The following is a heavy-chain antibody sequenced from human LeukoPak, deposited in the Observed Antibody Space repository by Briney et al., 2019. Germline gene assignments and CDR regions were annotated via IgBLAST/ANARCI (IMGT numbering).Heavy chain of an antibody. V-gene: IGHV5-51*01. CDR3: ARMPSSGYYYGSH. D-gene: IGHD3-22*01. CDR1: GYSFTSYW. Sequence: GESLKISCKVSGYSFTSYWIGWVRQMPGKGLEWMGIIFPGDSDTRYCPSSQGQVTISADKSISTAYLQWSSLKASDTAMYFCARMPSSGYYYGSHWGQGTLVTVS. J-gene: IGHJ4*02. CDR2: IFPGDSDT.